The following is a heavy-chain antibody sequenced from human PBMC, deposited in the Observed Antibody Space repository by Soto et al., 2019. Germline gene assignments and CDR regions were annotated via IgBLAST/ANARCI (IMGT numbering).Heavy chain of an antibody. CDR3: AKESHGDYIF. J-gene: IGHJ4*02. Sequence: QVQLVESGGGVVQPGRSLRLSCAASGFTFSSYGMHWVRQAPGKGLEWVTVISYDGSNKYYADSVKGRFTISRDNSKNTLYLQMNSLRTEDTAVYYCAKESHGDYIFWGQGPLVTVSS. V-gene: IGHV3-30*18. CDR1: GFTFSSYG. D-gene: IGHD4-17*01. CDR2: ISYDGSNK.